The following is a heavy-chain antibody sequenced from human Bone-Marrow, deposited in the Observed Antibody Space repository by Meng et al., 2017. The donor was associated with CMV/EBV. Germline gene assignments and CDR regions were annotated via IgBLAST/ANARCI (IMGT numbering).Heavy chain of an antibody. CDR2: ISAYNGNT. D-gene: IGHD1-1*01. CDR3: ARATNWNDWFDP. V-gene: IGHV1-18*01. CDR1: GYTFTSYG. Sequence: CKASGYTFTSYGISWVRQAPGQGLEWMGWISAYNGNTNYAQKLQGRVTMTTDASTSTAYMELRSLRSDDTAVYYCARATNWNDWFDPWGQGTLVTVSS. J-gene: IGHJ5*02.